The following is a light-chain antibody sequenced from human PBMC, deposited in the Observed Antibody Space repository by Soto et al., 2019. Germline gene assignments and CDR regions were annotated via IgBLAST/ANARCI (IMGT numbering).Light chain of an antibody. CDR2: ENN. J-gene: IGLJ1*01. Sequence: QSVLTQPPSVSAAPGQRVTISCTGSSSNIGAGYEAHWYQQVPGTAPKLLIYENNNRPSGVPDRFSGSKSGTSASLAITGLQSDDEAEYDCQSYDSSLSGYVFGTGTKLTVL. CDR1: SSNIGAGYE. CDR3: QSYDSSLSGYV. V-gene: IGLV1-40*01.